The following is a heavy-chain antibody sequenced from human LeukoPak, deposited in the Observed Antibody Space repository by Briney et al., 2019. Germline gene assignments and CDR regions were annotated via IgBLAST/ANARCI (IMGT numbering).Heavy chain of an antibody. CDR2: IIPIFGTA. CDR1: GGTFSSYA. CDR3: ATTWAVACTLTDY. J-gene: IGHJ4*02. V-gene: IGHV1-69*05. Sequence: SVKVSCKASGGTFSSYAISLVRQAHGQGLEWMGRIIPIFGTANYAQKFQGRVTITTDESTSTAYMELSSLRSEDTAVYYCATTWAVACTLTDYWGQGTLVTVSS. D-gene: IGHD6-19*01.